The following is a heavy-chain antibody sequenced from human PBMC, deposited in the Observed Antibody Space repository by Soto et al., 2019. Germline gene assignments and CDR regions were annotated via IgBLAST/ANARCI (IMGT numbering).Heavy chain of an antibody. Sequence: LGESLKISCRTSGYKFTSSWIAWVRQMPGKGLEWMGIIFPSDSDTRYSPSFQGQVTISADRSTSTVFLQWDSLKASDTAVYFCARKDKSGYFNWFDPWGQGTLVTVSS. CDR3: ARKDKSGYFNWFDP. V-gene: IGHV5-51*01. CDR2: IFPSDSDT. J-gene: IGHJ5*02. D-gene: IGHD3-22*01. CDR1: GYKFTSSW.